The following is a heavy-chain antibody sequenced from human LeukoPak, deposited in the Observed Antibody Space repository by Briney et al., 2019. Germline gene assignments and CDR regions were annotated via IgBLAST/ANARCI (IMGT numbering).Heavy chain of an antibody. J-gene: IGHJ4*02. CDR1: GFTFSNYW. CDR2: INQDGSEE. D-gene: IGHD1/OR15-1a*01. Sequence: PGGSLRLSCAASGFTFSNYWMSWVRQVPGKGLEWVANINQDGSEESYVDSVKGRFTISRDNAKNSLYLQMNSLRAEDRAVYYCARNKRGDYWGQGALVTVSS. CDR3: ARNKRGDY. V-gene: IGHV3-7*01.